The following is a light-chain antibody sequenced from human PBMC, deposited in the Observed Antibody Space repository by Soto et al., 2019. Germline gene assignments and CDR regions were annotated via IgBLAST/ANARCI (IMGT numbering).Light chain of an antibody. J-gene: IGKJ3*01. Sequence: EIVMTQSPATLSVSPGERATLSCRASQKINNNLAWYQQNPGQAPRLLVSGASTRATGVPARFSGSGYGTEFTLTISSLQSEDLAVYYCQQYSNWPFTFGPGTKVDMK. CDR1: QKINNN. V-gene: IGKV3-15*01. CDR2: GAS. CDR3: QQYSNWPFT.